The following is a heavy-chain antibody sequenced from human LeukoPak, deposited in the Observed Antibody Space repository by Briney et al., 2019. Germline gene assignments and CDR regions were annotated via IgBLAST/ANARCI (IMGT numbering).Heavy chain of an antibody. Sequence: GRFLRLSCAASGFTFSSYAMHWVRQAPGKGLEWVAVISYDGSNKYYADSVKGRFTISRDNSKNTLYLQMNSLRAEDTAVYYCARDYYGSGSSDYWGQGTLVTVSS. CDR2: ISYDGSNK. J-gene: IGHJ4*02. V-gene: IGHV3-30*04. CDR1: GFTFSSYA. D-gene: IGHD3-10*01. CDR3: ARDYYGSGSSDY.